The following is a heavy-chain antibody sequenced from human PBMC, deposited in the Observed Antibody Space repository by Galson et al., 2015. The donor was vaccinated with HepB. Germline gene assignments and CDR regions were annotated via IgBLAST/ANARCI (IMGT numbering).Heavy chain of an antibody. V-gene: IGHV3-33*01. D-gene: IGHD3-10*01. J-gene: IGHJ4*02. CDR3: ARDRGDVIGSGPVVY. Sequence: SLRLSCAASGFTFSSYGMHWVRQAPGKGLEWVAVIWYDGSNKYYADSVKGRFTISRDNSKNTLYLQMNSLRAEDTAVYYCARDRGDVIGSGPVVYWGQGTLVTVSS. CDR1: GFTFSSYG. CDR2: IWYDGSNK.